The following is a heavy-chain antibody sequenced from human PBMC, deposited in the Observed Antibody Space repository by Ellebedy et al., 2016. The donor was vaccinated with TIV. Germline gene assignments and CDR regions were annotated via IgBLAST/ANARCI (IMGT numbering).Heavy chain of an antibody. J-gene: IGHJ6*02. Sequence: PGGSLRLSCAASGFTFSDYYMDWVRQAPGKGLEWIGFIRSNAYGGATEYAASVRGRFTISRDDSKNSVYLQMNSLKTEDTAVYFCARDLGVFHSPVDPALVLYYSYGMDVWGQGTTVTVSS. CDR1: GFTFSDYY. CDR3: ARDLGVFHSPVDPALVLYYSYGMDV. D-gene: IGHD5-18*01. V-gene: IGHV3-72*01. CDR2: IRSNAYGGAT.